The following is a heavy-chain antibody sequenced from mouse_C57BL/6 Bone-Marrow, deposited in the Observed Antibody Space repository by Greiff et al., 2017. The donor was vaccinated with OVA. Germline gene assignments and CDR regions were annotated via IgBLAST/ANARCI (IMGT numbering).Heavy chain of an antibody. D-gene: IGHD1-1*01. V-gene: IGHV5-4*01. CDR1: GFTFSSYA. J-gene: IGHJ4*01. Sequence: EVKLVESGGGLVKPGGSLKLSCAASGFTFSSYAMSWVRQTPEKRLEWVATISDGGSYTYYPDNVKGRFTISRDIAKNNLYLQMSHLKSEDTAMYYCARDRYYYGSSSYAMDYWGQGTSVTVSS. CDR3: ARDRYYYGSSSYAMDY. CDR2: ISDGGSYT.